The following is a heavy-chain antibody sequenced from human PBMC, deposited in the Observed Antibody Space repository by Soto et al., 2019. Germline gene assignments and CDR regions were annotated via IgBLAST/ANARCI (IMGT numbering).Heavy chain of an antibody. J-gene: IGHJ3*02. V-gene: IGHV1-69*01. Sequence: QVQLVQSGAEVKKPGSSVKVSCEASGGTFSSYAISWVRQAPGQGLEWMGGIIPIFGTANYAQKFQGRVTITADESTSTAYMELSSLRSEDTAVYYCARGHDGWLVAVNAFDIWGQGTMVTVSS. CDR2: IIPIFGTA. D-gene: IGHD6-19*01. CDR1: GGTFSSYA. CDR3: ARGHDGWLVAVNAFDI.